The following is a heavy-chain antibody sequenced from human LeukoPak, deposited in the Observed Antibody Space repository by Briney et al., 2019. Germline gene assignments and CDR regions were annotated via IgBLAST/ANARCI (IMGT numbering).Heavy chain of an antibody. J-gene: IGHJ4*02. CDR2: ISGSGGST. Sequence: GGSLRLPCAASGFTFSSYAMSWVRQAPGKGLEWVSAISGSGGSTYYADSVKGRFTISRDNSKNTLYLQMNSLRAEDTAVYYCATIYGSGSYRWDDYWGQGTLVTVSP. V-gene: IGHV3-23*01. CDR1: GFTFSSYA. D-gene: IGHD3-10*01. CDR3: ATIYGSGSYRWDDY.